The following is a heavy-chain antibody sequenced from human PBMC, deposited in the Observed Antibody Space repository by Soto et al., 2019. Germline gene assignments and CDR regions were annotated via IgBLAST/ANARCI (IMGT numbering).Heavy chain of an antibody. V-gene: IGHV3-23*01. Sequence: GALRLSCAASGFSFSDYAMSWVRQAPGKGLEWVSVISESGGSTHYADSVRGRFTVSRDNSKNSLSLRMNSLRDEDTAVYFCAKRSPYSSGWYSPIFDYWGQGALVTVSS. J-gene: IGHJ4*02. CDR1: GFSFSDYA. CDR2: ISESGGST. D-gene: IGHD6-13*01. CDR3: AKRSPYSSGWYSPIFDY.